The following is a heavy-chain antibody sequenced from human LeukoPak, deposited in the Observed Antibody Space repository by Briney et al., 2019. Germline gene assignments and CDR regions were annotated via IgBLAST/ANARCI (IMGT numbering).Heavy chain of an antibody. J-gene: IGHJ4*02. CDR3: ARRTEDTAMVYDY. CDR2: ISSSSSYT. D-gene: IGHD5-18*01. Sequence: GGSLRLSCAASGFTFSDYSMSWIRQAPGKGLEWVSYISSSSSYTNYADSVKGRFTISRDNAKNSLYLQMNSLRAEDTAVYYCARRTEDTAMVYDYWGQGTLVTVSS. V-gene: IGHV3-11*06. CDR1: GFTFSDYS.